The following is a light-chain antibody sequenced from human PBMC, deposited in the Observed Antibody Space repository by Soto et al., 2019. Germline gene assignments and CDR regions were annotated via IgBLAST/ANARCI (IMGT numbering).Light chain of an antibody. J-gene: IGKJ1*01. CDR1: RSIINW. Sequence: DIQLTQSPSTLSASVGDRVTITCRASRSIINWLAWYQQKSGKGPKLLIYKASTLKSGVPSRFSGSGSGTEFTLTISSLQPDDFATYYCQHYNSYSEAFGQGTKVDIK. CDR2: KAS. CDR3: QHYNSYSEA. V-gene: IGKV1-5*03.